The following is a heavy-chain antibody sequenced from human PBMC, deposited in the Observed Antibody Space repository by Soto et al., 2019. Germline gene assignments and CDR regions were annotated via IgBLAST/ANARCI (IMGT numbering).Heavy chain of an antibody. CDR3: ARSGHSFAGDV. D-gene: IGHD3-16*01. J-gene: IGHJ4*02. Sequence: PSETLSLTCTVSGASMSDYYGSWIWQSPGKGLEHIGYMHYSGSDNYNPSLKSRVTSSMDTSMNQFSVSLSSATAEDTAIYYCARSGHSFAGDVWGQGILVTVSS. V-gene: IGHV4-59*01. CDR2: MHYSGSD. CDR1: GASMSDYY.